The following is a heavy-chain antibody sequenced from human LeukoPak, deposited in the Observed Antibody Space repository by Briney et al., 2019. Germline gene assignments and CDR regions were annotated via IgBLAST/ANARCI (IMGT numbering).Heavy chain of an antibody. J-gene: IGHJ6*02. Sequence: GASVKVSCKASGYTFTSYYMHWVRQAPGQGLEWMGIINPSGGSTCYAQKFQGRVTMTRDTSTSTVYMELSSLRSEDTAVYYCARDKGPYCSGGSCPYYYYYGRDVWGQGTTVTVSS. V-gene: IGHV1-46*01. CDR1: GYTFTSYY. CDR3: ARDKGPYCSGGSCPYYYYYGRDV. CDR2: INPSGGST. D-gene: IGHD2-15*01.